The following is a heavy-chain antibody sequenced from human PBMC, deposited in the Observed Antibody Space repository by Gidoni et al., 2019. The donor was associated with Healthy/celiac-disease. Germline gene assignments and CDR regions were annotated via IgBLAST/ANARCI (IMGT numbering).Heavy chain of an antibody. Sequence: QITLTESGPTLVKPKQTLTLTCTFSGFSTSTNGGGVGWIRQPPGKALEWLALIYWNDDKRYSPSLKSRLTITNDTSKNQVVLTMTNMDPVDTATYYGAHSRPLWFGELSCAFDIWGQGTMVTVSS. CDR2: IYWNDDK. J-gene: IGHJ3*02. CDR3: AHSRPLWFGELSCAFDI. V-gene: IGHV2-5*01. D-gene: IGHD3-10*01. CDR1: GFSTSTNGGG.